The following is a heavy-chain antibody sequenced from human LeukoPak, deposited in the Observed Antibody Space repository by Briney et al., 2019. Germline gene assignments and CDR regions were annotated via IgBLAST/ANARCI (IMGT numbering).Heavy chain of an antibody. Sequence: SETLSLTCTVSGGSISSYYWSWIRQPAGKGLEWIGRIYTSGSTNYNPSLKSRVTMSVDTSKNQFSLKLSSVTAADTAVYYCARYKSRHGWFDPWGQVTLVTVSS. CDR2: IYTSGST. CDR1: GGSISSYY. J-gene: IGHJ5*02. CDR3: ARYKSRHGWFDP. V-gene: IGHV4-4*07. D-gene: IGHD1-1*01.